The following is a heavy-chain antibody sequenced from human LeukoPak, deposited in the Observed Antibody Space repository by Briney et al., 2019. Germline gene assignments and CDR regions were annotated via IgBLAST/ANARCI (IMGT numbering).Heavy chain of an antibody. CDR2: ISGGGGTT. J-gene: IGHJ4*02. V-gene: IGHV3-23*01. CDR3: ASSDCSTTTCYRGGHDY. CDR1: EFTFGNYV. D-gene: IGHD2-2*02. Sequence: GGSLRLSCAASEFTFGNYVMSWVRQAPGEGLEWVSVISGGGGTTYYADSVKGRFSISRDNSKNTLSLQMNSLRAEDTAVYYCASSDCSTTTCYRGGHDYWGQGTLVTVSS.